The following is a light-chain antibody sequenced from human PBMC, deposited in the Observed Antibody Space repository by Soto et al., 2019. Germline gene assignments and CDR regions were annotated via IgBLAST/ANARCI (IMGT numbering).Light chain of an antibody. J-gene: IGKJ4*01. CDR2: GAS. CDR3: QQRSKLPRT. Sequence: EILLTQSPAXLSLSPGEXATXXXRASXSVXXYLASYQQRPGQAPRLLIYGASKRATGIPARFSASGSETNFTLTISSLEPDDFAVYFCQQRSKLPRTFGGGTKIEVK. V-gene: IGKV3-11*01. CDR1: XSVXXY.